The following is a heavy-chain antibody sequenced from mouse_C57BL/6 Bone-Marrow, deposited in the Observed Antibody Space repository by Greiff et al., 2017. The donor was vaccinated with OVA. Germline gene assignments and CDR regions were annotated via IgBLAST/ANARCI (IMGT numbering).Heavy chain of an antibody. Sequence: VHLVESGPGLVQPSQSLSITCTVSGFSLTSYGVHWVRQSPGKGLEWLGVIWRGGSTDYNAAFMSRLSITKDNSKSQVFFKMNSLQADDTAIYYCAKKDLLYYYAMDYWGQGTSVTVSS. CDR1: GFSLTSYG. CDR3: AKKDLLYYYAMDY. D-gene: IGHD6-1*01. J-gene: IGHJ4*01. V-gene: IGHV2-5*01. CDR2: IWRGGST.